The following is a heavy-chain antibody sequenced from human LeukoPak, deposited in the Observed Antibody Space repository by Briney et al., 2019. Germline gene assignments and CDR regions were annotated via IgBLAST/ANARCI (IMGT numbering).Heavy chain of an antibody. CDR3: ASVLLYFDWPTRFDP. Sequence: ASVKVSCKASGYTFTSYGISWVRQAPGQGLEWMGWISAYNGNTNYAQKLQGRVTMTTDTSTSTAYMELRSLRSDDTAVYYCASVLLYFDWPTRFDPWGQGTLVSVSS. D-gene: IGHD3-9*01. CDR1: GYTFTSYG. CDR2: ISAYNGNT. J-gene: IGHJ5*02. V-gene: IGHV1-18*01.